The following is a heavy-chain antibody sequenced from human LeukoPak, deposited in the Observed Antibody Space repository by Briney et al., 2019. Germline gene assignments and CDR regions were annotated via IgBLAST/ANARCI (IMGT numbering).Heavy chain of an antibody. CDR1: GFTFSSYG. Sequence: PGRSLRLSCAASGFTFSSYGIHWVRQAPGKGLEWVAVIWYDGSNKYYADSAKGRFTISRDNSKNTLYLQMNSLRAEDTALYYCARELSPVVKYYFEYWGQGTLVTVSP. CDR2: IWYDGSNK. CDR3: ARELSPVVKYYFEY. D-gene: IGHD3-22*01. V-gene: IGHV3-33*01. J-gene: IGHJ4*02.